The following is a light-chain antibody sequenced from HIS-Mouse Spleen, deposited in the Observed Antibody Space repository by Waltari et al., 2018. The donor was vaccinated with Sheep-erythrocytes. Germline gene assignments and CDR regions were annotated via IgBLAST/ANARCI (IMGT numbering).Light chain of an antibody. Sequence: ALTPPRSVSGGPGQSVAISSTGTSRASGDCNYVSWYKQYPDKAPKRMIYEVSKRPAGVPDRFSGSKSGNTASLTISGLQAEDEADYYCCSYAGSYNHVFATGTKVTVL. CDR3: CSYAGSYNHV. V-gene: IGLV2-11*01. CDR2: EVS. CDR1: SRASGDCNY. J-gene: IGLJ1*01.